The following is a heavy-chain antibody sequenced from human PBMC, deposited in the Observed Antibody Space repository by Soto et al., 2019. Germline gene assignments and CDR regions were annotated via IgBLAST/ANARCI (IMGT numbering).Heavy chain of an antibody. CDR3: ARDQSRRGWRAFDN. D-gene: IGHD6-19*01. CDR1: GFTFSSYA. Sequence: QVQLVESGGGVVQPGRSLRLSCAASGFTFSSYAMHWVRQAPGKGLEWVAVISYDGSNKYYADSVKGRFTISRDNSKNTLYLQMNSLRAEDTAVYYCARDQSRRGWRAFDNWGQGTMVTVSS. V-gene: IGHV3-30-3*01. J-gene: IGHJ3*02. CDR2: ISYDGSNK.